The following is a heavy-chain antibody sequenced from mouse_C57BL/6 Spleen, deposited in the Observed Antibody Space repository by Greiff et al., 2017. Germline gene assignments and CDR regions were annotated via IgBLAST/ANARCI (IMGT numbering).Heavy chain of an antibody. V-gene: IGHV1-50*01. J-gene: IGHJ2*01. CDR3: VSCHPDSSGYFDY. Sequence: QVQLQQPGAELVKPGASVKLSCKASGYTFTSYWMQWVKQRPGQGLEWIGEIDPSDSYTNYNQKFKGKATLTVDTSSSTAYMQLSSLTSEDSAVYYCVSCHPDSSGYFDYWGQGTTLTVSS. CDR1: GYTFTSYW. CDR2: IDPSDSYT. D-gene: IGHD3-2*02.